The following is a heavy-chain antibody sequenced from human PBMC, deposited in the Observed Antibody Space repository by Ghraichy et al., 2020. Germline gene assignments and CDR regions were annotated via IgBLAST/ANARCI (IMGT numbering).Heavy chain of an antibody. CDR2: ISGSGGST. CDR1: GFTFSSYA. J-gene: IGHJ4*02. D-gene: IGHD3-10*01. Sequence: AGSLRLSCAASGFTFSSYAMSWVRQAPGKGLEWVSAISGSGGSTYYADSVKDRFTISRDNSKNTPYLQMNSLRAEDTAVYYCAKDPNYYGSGSLDYWGQGTLVTVSS. V-gene: IGHV3-23*01. CDR3: AKDPNYYGSGSLDY.